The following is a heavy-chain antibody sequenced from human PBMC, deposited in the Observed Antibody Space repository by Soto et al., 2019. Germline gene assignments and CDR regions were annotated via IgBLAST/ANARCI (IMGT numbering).Heavy chain of an antibody. CDR2: INHSGST. CDR3: ARGGQQLVRRDWFDP. D-gene: IGHD6-13*01. J-gene: IGHJ5*02. Sequence: SETLSLTCAVYGGSFSGYYWSWIRQPPGKGLEWIGEINHSGSTNYNPSLKSRVTISVDTSKNQFSLKLSSVTAADTALYYCARGGQQLVRRDWFDPWGQGTLVTVSS. CDR1: GGSFSGYY. V-gene: IGHV4-34*01.